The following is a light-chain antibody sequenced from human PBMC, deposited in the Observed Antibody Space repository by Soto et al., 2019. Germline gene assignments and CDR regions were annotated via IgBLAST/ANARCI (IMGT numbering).Light chain of an antibody. V-gene: IGLV2-14*01. CDR3: CSYAGCGTSRV. CDR2: EVS. CDR1: SSDVGGYNY. Sequence: SVLTQPASVSGSPGQSITISCAGTSSDVGGYNYVSWYQQHPGKAPKLILFEVSNRPSGVSNRFSASKSVNTASLTISGLQTEDEADYYCCSYAGCGTSRVFGTGTKGTVL. J-gene: IGLJ1*01.